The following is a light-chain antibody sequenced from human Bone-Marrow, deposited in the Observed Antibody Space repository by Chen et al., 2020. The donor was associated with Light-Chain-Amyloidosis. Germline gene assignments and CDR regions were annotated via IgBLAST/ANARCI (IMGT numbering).Light chain of an antibody. CDR3: QVWDRSSDRPV. V-gene: IGLV3-21*02. Sequence: SYVLTPPSSLSVAPGQTATLACGGNNIGSTSVHWYQQTPGQAPLLVAYDDSDRPSGIPERLSVSKSGNTATLTISRVEAGEEADYYCQVWDRSSDRPVFGGGIKLTVL. J-gene: IGLJ3*02. CDR2: DDS. CDR1: NIGSTS.